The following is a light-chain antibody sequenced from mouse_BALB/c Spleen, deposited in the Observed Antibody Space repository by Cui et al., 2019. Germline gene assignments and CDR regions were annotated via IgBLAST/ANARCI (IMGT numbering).Light chain of an antibody. CDR2: STS. Sequence: QIVLTQSPAIMSASLGEEITLTCSASSSVSYMHWYQQKSGTSPKLLIYSTSNLASGVPSRFSGSGSGTFYSLTISSVEAEDAADYYCHQWSTFGAGTKLELK. CDR3: HQWST. CDR1: SSVSY. J-gene: IGKJ5*01. V-gene: IGKV4-80*01.